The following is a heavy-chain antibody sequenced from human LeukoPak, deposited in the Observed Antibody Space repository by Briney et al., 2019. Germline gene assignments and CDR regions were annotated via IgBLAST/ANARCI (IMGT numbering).Heavy chain of an antibody. CDR2: INSNSGQT. Sequence: ASVKVSCKASGYTFTSYDIIWVRQATGQGLEWMGWINSNSGQTGYAQKFQGRVSVTRNTSIRTAYMELSSLRSEDTDVYYCARRLDDYGDQPLDYWGQGTLVTVSS. V-gene: IGHV1-8*03. CDR3: ARRLDDYGDQPLDY. CDR1: GYTFTSYD. D-gene: IGHD4-17*01. J-gene: IGHJ4*02.